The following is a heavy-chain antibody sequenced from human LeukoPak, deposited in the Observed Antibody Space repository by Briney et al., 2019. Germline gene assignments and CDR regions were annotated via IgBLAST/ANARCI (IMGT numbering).Heavy chain of an antibody. Sequence: GGSLRLSCAASGFTFSSYSMNWVRQAPGKGLEWVSSISSSSSYIYYADSVKGRFTISRDNSKNTLYLQMNSLRAEDTAVYYCALSVSSGFPYNAFDIWGQGTMVTVSS. D-gene: IGHD6-19*01. CDR1: GFTFSSYS. J-gene: IGHJ3*02. CDR3: ALSVSSGFPYNAFDI. CDR2: ISSSSSYI. V-gene: IGHV3-21*04.